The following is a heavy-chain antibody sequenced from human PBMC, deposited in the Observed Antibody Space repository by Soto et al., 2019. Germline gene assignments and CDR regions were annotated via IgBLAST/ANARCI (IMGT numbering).Heavy chain of an antibody. CDR3: ARGGAVVAATSDTFDI. J-gene: IGHJ3*02. CDR1: GGTFSSYA. CDR2: IIPIFGTA. Sequence: QVQLVQSGAEVKKPGSSVKVSCKASGGTFSSYAISWVRQAPGQGLEWMGGIIPIFGTANYAQKFQGRVTITADESTSTAYMQLSSLRSVDTAVYYCARGGAVVAATSDTFDIWGQGTMVTVSS. D-gene: IGHD2-15*01. V-gene: IGHV1-69*01.